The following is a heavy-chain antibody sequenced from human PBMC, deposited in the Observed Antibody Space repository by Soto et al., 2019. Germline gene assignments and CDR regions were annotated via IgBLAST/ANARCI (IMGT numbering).Heavy chain of an antibody. CDR2: ISSSSSSI. Sequence: GGSLRLSCAASGFTFSDYYMSWIRQTPGKGLEWISYISSSSSSIYYADSVRGRFTISRDNAKNSLFLQMNTLRAEDTAVYYCARALNNWSSPTRVLDPWGQGTLVTVSS. CDR3: ARALNNWSSPTRVLDP. V-gene: IGHV3-11*01. CDR1: GFTFSDYY. J-gene: IGHJ5*02. D-gene: IGHD1-20*01.